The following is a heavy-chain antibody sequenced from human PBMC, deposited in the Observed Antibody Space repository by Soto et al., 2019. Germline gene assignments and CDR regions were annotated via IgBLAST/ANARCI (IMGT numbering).Heavy chain of an antibody. CDR2: INHSGNT. Sequence: XXTLSLYFAVYGESFRGYYWSWIRQPPGKGLEWGGEINHSGNTNYNPSLKSRVTISVDTSKNQFSLELSPVTAADTAVYYCARFRQWLPFDYWGQGTLVTVSS. CDR1: GESFRGYY. D-gene: IGHD6-19*01. J-gene: IGHJ4*02. CDR3: ARFRQWLPFDY. V-gene: IGHV4-34*01.